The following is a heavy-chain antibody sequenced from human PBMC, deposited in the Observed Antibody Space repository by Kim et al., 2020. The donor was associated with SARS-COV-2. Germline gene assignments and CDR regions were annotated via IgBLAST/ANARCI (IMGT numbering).Heavy chain of an antibody. V-gene: IGHV4-4*02. D-gene: IGHD7-27*01. Sequence: SETLSLTCAVSGGSISSSNWWSWVRQPPGKGLEWIGEIYHSGSTNYNPSLKSRVTISVDKSKNQFSLKLSSVTAADTAVYYCARVDTDLLGIRYYFDYWGQGTLVTVSS. CDR2: IYHSGST. CDR3: ARVDTDLLGIRYYFDY. CDR1: GGSISSSNW. J-gene: IGHJ4*02.